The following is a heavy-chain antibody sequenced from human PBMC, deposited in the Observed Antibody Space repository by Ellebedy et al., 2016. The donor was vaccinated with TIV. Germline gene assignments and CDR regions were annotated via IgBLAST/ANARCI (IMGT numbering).Heavy chain of an antibody. Sequence: GGSLRLXXAASGFSFSSYAMHWVRQAPGKGLEWVAVISYDGINKYYADSVKGRFTISRDNSKNTLYLQMNSLRAEDTAVYYCARDVQYTSGWLGTFDIWGQGIMVTVSS. CDR2: ISYDGINK. J-gene: IGHJ3*02. V-gene: IGHV3-30-3*01. CDR3: ARDVQYTSGWLGTFDI. D-gene: IGHD6-19*01. CDR1: GFSFSSYA.